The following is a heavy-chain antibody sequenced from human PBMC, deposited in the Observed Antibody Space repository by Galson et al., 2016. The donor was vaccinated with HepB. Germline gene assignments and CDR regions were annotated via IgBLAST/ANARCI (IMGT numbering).Heavy chain of an antibody. CDR1: GFTLSNYG. CDR3: AKDLRGSYGAFDV. Sequence: SLRLSCAASGFTLSNYGIHWVRQAPGKGLEWVATISYDGSQKFYADSLKGRFTVSRDNSKNTLYLQMNSLQIDDSAVYYCAKDLRGSYGAFDVWGQGTVVTISS. J-gene: IGHJ3*01. D-gene: IGHD3-16*01. CDR2: ISYDGSQK. V-gene: IGHV3-30*18.